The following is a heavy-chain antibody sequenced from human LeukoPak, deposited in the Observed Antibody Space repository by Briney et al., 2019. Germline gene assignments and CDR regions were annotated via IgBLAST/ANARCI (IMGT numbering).Heavy chain of an antibody. D-gene: IGHD2-2*01. CDR1: GGSISSSSYY. Sequence: SETLSLTCTVSGGSISSSSYYWGWIRQPPGKGLEWIGSIYYSGSTYYNPSLKSRVTISVDTSKNQFSLKLSSVTAADTAVYYCARTERSRYCSSTSCYPLLGDWGQGTLVTVSS. CDR3: ARTERSRYCSSTSCYPLLGD. V-gene: IGHV4-39*07. J-gene: IGHJ4*02. CDR2: IYYSGST.